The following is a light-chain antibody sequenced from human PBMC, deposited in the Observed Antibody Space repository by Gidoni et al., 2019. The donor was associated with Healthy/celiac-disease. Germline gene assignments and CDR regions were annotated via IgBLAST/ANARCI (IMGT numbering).Light chain of an antibody. V-gene: IGKV3-15*01. Sequence: IVMTQSPATLSVSPGERATLSCRASQSVSSNLACYQQKPGQAPRLLIYGESTRATGIPARFSGSGYGTEFTLTISRLQSEDFAVYYSQKYNKWPPWTFGQGTKVEIK. J-gene: IGKJ1*01. CDR1: QSVSSN. CDR3: QKYNKWPPWT. CDR2: GES.